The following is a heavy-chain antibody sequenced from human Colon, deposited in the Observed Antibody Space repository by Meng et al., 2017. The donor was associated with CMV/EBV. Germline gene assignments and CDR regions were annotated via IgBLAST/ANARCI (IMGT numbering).Heavy chain of an antibody. V-gene: IGHV3-21*04. CDR1: GFTFSSYS. J-gene: IGHJ3*02. CDR3: AKDVGAYAGFET. CDR2: ISSSSSYI. Sequence: GGSLRLSCAASGFTFSSYSMNWVRQAPGKGLEWVSSISSSSSYIYYADSVKGRFTISRDNAKNSLYVQMNSLKPEDTALYYCAKDVGAYAGFETWGQGTMVTVSS. D-gene: IGHD4-23*01.